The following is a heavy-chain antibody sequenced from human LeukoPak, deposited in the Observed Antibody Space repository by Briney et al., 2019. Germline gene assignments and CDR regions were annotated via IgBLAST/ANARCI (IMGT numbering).Heavy chain of an antibody. Sequence: ASVKVSCKASGYTFTGYYMHWVRQAPGQGLEWMGWINSNSGGTNYAQKFQGRVTMTTDTSTSTAYMELRSLRSDDTAVYYCARGGYYYDSSGYYFDYWGQGTLVTVSS. CDR3: ARGGYYYDSSGYYFDY. V-gene: IGHV1-2*02. CDR1: GYTFTGYY. D-gene: IGHD3-22*01. CDR2: INSNSGGT. J-gene: IGHJ4*02.